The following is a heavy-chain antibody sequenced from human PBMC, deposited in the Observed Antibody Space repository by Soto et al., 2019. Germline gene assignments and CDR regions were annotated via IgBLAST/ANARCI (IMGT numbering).Heavy chain of an antibody. D-gene: IGHD6-13*01. Sequence: GGSVRLSCAASGFTFSSYGMHWVRQAPGKGLEWVAVIWYDGSNKYYADSVKGRFTISRDNSKNTLYLQMNSLRAEDTAVYYCARDERPVAAGIGYWGQGTLVTVSS. CDR2: IWYDGSNK. CDR1: GFTFSSYG. J-gene: IGHJ4*02. CDR3: ARDERPVAAGIGY. V-gene: IGHV3-33*01.